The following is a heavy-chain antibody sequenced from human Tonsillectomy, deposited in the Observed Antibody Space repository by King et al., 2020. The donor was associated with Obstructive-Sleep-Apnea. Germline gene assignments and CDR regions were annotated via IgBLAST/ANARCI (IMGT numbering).Heavy chain of an antibody. V-gene: IGHV3-7*01. J-gene: IGHJ3*02. Sequence: VQLVESGGGLVQPGGSLRLSCAASGFTFRSFWMSLVRQAPGKGLEWVANIKQDGSEKYYVDSVKGRFTISRDNAKNSLYLQMNSLRAEDTAVYYCAREGFTDYGDPLSFDIWGQGTMVTVSS. CDR3: AREGFTDYGDPLSFDI. D-gene: IGHD4-17*01. CDR2: IKQDGSEK. CDR1: GFTFRSFW.